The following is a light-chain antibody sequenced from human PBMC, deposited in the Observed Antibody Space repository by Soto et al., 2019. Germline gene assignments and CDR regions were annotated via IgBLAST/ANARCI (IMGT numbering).Light chain of an antibody. V-gene: IGLV2-14*01. CDR3: NSLSAAGSSYV. CDR1: SSDVGSHNH. Sequence: QSVLTQPASVSGSPGQSIAISCTGTSSDVGSHNHVSWYQQYPGKAPKPIIYEVSNRPSGVSARFSGSKFGSTASLTISGLQAEDEAEYYCNSLSAAGSSYVFGPGTKVTVL. CDR2: EVS. J-gene: IGLJ1*01.